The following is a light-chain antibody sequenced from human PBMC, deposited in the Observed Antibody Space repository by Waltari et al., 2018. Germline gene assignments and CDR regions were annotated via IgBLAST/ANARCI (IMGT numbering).Light chain of an antibody. Sequence: QSALTQPASVSESPGQSITISCTGTSSDVGAYNYVSWYQQHPGKAPKLIIYDVTNRPSGVSNRFSGSKACNTASLTISGLQSEDEADYYCSSYTVSSTLVFGGGTKLTVL. V-gene: IGLV2-14*03. J-gene: IGLJ2*01. CDR2: DVT. CDR3: SSYTVSSTLV. CDR1: SSDVGAYNY.